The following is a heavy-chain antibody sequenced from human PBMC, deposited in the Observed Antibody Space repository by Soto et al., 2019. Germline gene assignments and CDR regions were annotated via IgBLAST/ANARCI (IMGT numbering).Heavy chain of an antibody. D-gene: IGHD2-21*01. V-gene: IGHV1-69*13. J-gene: IGHJ6*02. CDR3: ARDNVFPYDKGPHIYYYGMDV. CDR1: GGTFSSYA. CDR2: IIPIFGTA. Sequence: SVKVSCKASGGTFSSYAISWLRQAPGQGLEWMGGIIPIFGTANYAQKFQGRVTITADESTSTAYMELSSLRSEDKAVYYCARDNVFPYDKGPHIYYYGMDVWGQGTTVTVSS.